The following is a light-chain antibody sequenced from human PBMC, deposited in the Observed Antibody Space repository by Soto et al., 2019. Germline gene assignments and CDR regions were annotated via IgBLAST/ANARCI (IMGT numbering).Light chain of an antibody. V-gene: IGLV1-40*01. Sequence: QSALAQPPSLSGAPGQRVPISCTGSSSNIGADYDVHWYQQIPGTAPKLLIYGNNDRPSGVPDRFSGSKSGTSASLAITGLQAEDEADYYCQSYDSSLSGYVFGTGTKVTVL. CDR2: GNN. CDR1: SSNIGADYD. CDR3: QSYDSSLSGYV. J-gene: IGLJ1*01.